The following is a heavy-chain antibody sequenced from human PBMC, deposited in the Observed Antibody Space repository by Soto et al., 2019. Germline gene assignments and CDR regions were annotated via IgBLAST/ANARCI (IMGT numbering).Heavy chain of an antibody. CDR1: GFTFSSYG. J-gene: IGHJ6*02. Sequence: GGSLRLSCAASGFTFSSYGMHWVRQAPGKGLEWVAFISYDGTNKYYADSVKGRFTISRDNSKNTLYLQMNSLRAEDTAVYYCARGYCSSTSCFYGMDVWGQGTTVTVSS. CDR2: ISYDGTNK. D-gene: IGHD2-2*01. V-gene: IGHV3-30*03. CDR3: ARGYCSSTSCFYGMDV.